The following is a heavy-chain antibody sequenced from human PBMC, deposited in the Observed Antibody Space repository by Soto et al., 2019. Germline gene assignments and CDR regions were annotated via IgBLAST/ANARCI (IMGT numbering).Heavy chain of an antibody. CDR1: GFTVSSNY. V-gene: IGHV3-66*01. CDR2: IYSGGST. D-gene: IGHD5-12*01. Sequence: PGGSLRLSCAASGFTVSSNYMSWVRQAPGKGLEWVSVIYSGGSTYYADSVKGRFTISRDNSKNTLYLQMNSLRAEDTAVYYCARVEMATIVLDPWGQGTLVTVSS. J-gene: IGHJ5*02. CDR3: ARVEMATIVLDP.